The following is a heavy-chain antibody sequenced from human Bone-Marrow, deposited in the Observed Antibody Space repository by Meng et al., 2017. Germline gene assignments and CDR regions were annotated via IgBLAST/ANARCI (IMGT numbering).Heavy chain of an antibody. Sequence: EVQLVESGGGLVQPGGCLKLSCAASGFTFSGSAMHWVRQASGKGLEWVGRIRSKANSYATAYAASVKGRFTISRDDSKNTAYLQMNSLKTEDTAVYYCTRWRDGVAAWGQGTLVTVSS. V-gene: IGHV3-73*01. CDR1: GFTFSGSA. CDR2: IRSKANSYAT. CDR3: TRWRDGVAA. J-gene: IGHJ5*02. D-gene: IGHD3-3*01.